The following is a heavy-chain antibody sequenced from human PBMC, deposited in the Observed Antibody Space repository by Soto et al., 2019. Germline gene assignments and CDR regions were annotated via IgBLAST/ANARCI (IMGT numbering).Heavy chain of an antibody. CDR3: ARVSVPYYYGSRGWFDP. D-gene: IGHD3-10*01. Sequence: VGSLRLSCAASGFTFSSYEMNWVRQAPGKGLEWVSYISSSGSTIYYADSVKGRFTISRDNAKNSLYLQMNSLRAEDTAVYYCARVSVPYYYGSRGWFDPWGQGTLVTVSS. CDR2: ISSSGSTI. J-gene: IGHJ5*02. CDR1: GFTFSSYE. V-gene: IGHV3-48*03.